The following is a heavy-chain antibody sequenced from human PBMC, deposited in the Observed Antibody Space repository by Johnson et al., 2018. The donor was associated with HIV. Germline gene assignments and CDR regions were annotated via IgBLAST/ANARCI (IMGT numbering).Heavy chain of an antibody. CDR2: ISRGGST. CDR1: GFTFSTYG. D-gene: IGHD2-2*01. CDR3: ARGGGSAMHDAFDI. Sequence: VQLVESGGGVVQPGGSLRLSCAASGFTFSTYGMHWVRQAPGKGLEWLSSISRGGSTYYADSFTGRFTISRDNSKNTLYLQMGSLRAEDMAVYYCARGGGSAMHDAFDIWGQGTMVTVSS. J-gene: IGHJ3*02. V-gene: IGHV3-NL1*01.